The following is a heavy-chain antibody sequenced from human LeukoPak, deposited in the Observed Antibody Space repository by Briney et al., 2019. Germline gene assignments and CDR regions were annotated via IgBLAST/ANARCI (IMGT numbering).Heavy chain of an antibody. Sequence: SETLPLTCTVSGGSISSYYWSWIRQPPGKGLEWIGYIYTSGSTNYNPSLKSRVTISVDTSKNQFSLKLSSVTAADTAVYYCARLAYCSSTSCYTGNWFDPWGQGTLVTVSS. CDR2: IYTSGST. CDR3: ARLAYCSSTSCYTGNWFDP. D-gene: IGHD2-2*02. J-gene: IGHJ5*02. V-gene: IGHV4-4*09. CDR1: GGSISSYY.